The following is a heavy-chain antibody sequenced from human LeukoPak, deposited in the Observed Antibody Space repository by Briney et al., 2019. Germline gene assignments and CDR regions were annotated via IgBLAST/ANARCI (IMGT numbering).Heavy chain of an antibody. CDR2: VNPGGSIA. V-gene: IGHV3-74*01. CDR3: AKDVLSFKFYFEGSGYLGYFQH. Sequence: GGSLRLSCAASGFTFNNYWVHWVRQAPGKGLVWVSRVNPGGSIANFADSVKGRFTISRDNAKNTVYLQTSSLTAEDTAVYYCAKDVLSFKFYFEGSGYLGYFQHWGQGTLVTVSS. CDR1: GFTFNNYW. D-gene: IGHD3-22*01. J-gene: IGHJ1*01.